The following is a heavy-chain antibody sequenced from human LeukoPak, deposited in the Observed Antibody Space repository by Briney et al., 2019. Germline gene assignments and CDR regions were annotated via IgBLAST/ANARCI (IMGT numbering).Heavy chain of an antibody. Sequence: PSETLSLTCTVSGGSISSSSYYWGWIRQPPGKGLERIGSIYYSGSTYYNPSLKSRVTISVDTSKNQFSLKLSSVTAADTAVYYCARRGYYYDSSGYTDWYFDLWGRGTLVTVSS. V-gene: IGHV4-39*01. CDR2: IYYSGST. CDR1: GGSISSSSYY. J-gene: IGHJ2*01. D-gene: IGHD3-22*01. CDR3: ARRGYYYDSSGYTDWYFDL.